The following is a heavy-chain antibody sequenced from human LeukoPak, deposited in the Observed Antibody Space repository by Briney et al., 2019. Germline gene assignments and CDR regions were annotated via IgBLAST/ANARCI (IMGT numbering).Heavy chain of an antibody. D-gene: IGHD4-17*01. CDR3: AKERATVTGYFAY. V-gene: IGHV3-30*02. Sequence: GGSLRLXCAASGFTFSNYGMHWVRRAPGKGLESVAFIRYDGSNKYYADSVKGRFTISRDNSKNTLYLQMNSLRAEDTAVYYCAKERATVTGYFAYWGQGTLVTVSS. J-gene: IGHJ4*02. CDR2: IRYDGSNK. CDR1: GFTFSNYG.